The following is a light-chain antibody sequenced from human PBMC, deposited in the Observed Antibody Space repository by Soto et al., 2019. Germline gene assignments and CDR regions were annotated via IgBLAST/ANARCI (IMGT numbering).Light chain of an antibody. Sequence: DIQMTQSPSTLSASVGDRVTITCRASQSISSWLAWYQQKPGKDPKLLIYKASSLESGVPSRFSGSGSGTEFTLTISSLQPDDFATYYCQQYNSYSLFGPGTKVDIK. CDR3: QQYNSYSL. CDR1: QSISSW. V-gene: IGKV1-5*03. J-gene: IGKJ3*01. CDR2: KAS.